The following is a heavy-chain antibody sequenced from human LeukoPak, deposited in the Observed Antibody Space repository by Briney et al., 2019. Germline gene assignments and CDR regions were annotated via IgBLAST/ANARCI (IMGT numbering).Heavy chain of an antibody. J-gene: IGHJ4*02. Sequence: PGGSLRLSCAVSGFTLTNHAVSWVRQAPGKGLEWVSIVVGTGGTYYADSVRGRFILSRDNSKNTVYLQMNSLRAEDTAVYYCARGGGSYYVGYWGQGTLVTVSS. CDR1: GFTLTNHA. D-gene: IGHD1-26*01. CDR2: VVGTGGT. CDR3: ARGGGSYYVGY. V-gene: IGHV3-23*01.